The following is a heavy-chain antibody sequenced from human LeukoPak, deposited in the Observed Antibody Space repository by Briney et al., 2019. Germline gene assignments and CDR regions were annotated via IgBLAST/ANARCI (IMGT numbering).Heavy chain of an antibody. V-gene: IGHV4-39*07. CDR2: IDYSGST. D-gene: IGHD2-15*01. J-gene: IGHJ3*02. CDR3: ARIACSGGSCYSQRGAFDI. CDR1: GGSISLSYYY. Sequence: MPSETLSLTCSVSGGSISLSYYYWGWIRQPPGKGLEWIGSIDYSGSTYYNPSLKSRVTISVDTSKNQFSLKLSSVTAADTAVYYCARIACSGGSCYSQRGAFDIWGQGTMVTVSS.